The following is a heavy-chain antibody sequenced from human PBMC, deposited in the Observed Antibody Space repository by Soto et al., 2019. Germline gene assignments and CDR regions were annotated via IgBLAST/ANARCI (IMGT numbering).Heavy chain of an antibody. CDR1: GYTFTSYY. Sequence: ASVTVSCKASGYTFTSYYMHWVRQAPGQGLEWMGIINPSGGSTSYAQKFQGRVTMTRDTSTSTVYMELSSLRSEDTAVYYCARDTHAITMIVVASDAFDIWGQGTMVTVSS. CDR3: ARDTHAITMIVVASDAFDI. CDR2: INPSGGST. J-gene: IGHJ3*02. D-gene: IGHD3-22*01. V-gene: IGHV1-46*01.